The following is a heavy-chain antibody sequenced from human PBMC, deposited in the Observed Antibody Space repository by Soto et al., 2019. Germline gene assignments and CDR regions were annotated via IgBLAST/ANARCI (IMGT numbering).Heavy chain of an antibody. Sequence: GGSLRLSCAASGLTFSNAWMSWVRQAPGKGLEWVGRIKSKTDGGTTGYAAPGKGRFTISRDDSKNTMYLQMNSLKTEDTAVYYCTTTPSGGYCSSTSCYVSVYWGQGTLVTVSS. CDR1: GLTFSNAW. V-gene: IGHV3-15*01. CDR2: IKSKTDGGTT. D-gene: IGHD2-2*01. J-gene: IGHJ4*02. CDR3: TTTPSGGYCSSTSCYVSVY.